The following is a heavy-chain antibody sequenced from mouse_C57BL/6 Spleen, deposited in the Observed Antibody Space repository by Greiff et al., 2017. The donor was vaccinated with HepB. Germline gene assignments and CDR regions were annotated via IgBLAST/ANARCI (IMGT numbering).Heavy chain of an antibody. CDR2: IDPNSGGT. Sequence: VQLQQSGAELVKPGASVKLSCKASGYTFTSYWMHWVKQRPGRGLEWIGRIDPNSGGTKYNEKFKSKATLTVDKPSSTAYMQLSSLTSDDSAVDWCARGAQEGTGFAYWGQGTLVTVSA. D-gene: IGHD3-2*02. CDR3: ARGAQEGTGFAY. J-gene: IGHJ3*01. V-gene: IGHV1-72*01. CDR1: GYTFTSYW.